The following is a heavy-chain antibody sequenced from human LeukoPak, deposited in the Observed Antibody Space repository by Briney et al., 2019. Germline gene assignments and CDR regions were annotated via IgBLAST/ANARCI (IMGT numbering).Heavy chain of an antibody. CDR2: INHSGST. J-gene: IGHJ6*02. CDR3: ARRRAVAAHYYYGMDV. V-gene: IGHV4-34*01. CDR1: GGSFSGYY. D-gene: IGHD6-19*01. Sequence: SETLSLTCAVYGGSFSGYYWSWIRQPPGKGLEWIGEINHSGSTNYNPSLKSRVTISVDTSKNQFSLKLSSVTAADTAVYYCARRRAVAAHYYYGMDVWAKGPRSPSP.